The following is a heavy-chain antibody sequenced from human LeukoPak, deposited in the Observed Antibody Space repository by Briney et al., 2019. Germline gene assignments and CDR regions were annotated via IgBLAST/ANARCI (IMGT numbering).Heavy chain of an antibody. D-gene: IGHD2-2*01. V-gene: IGHV3-64*01. J-gene: IGHJ4*02. CDR1: GFTFSSYA. CDR2: ISSNGGST. Sequence: GGSLRLSCAASGFTFSSYAMHWVRQAPGKGLEYVSDISSNGGSTYYANSVKGRFTISRDNSKNTLYLQMGSLRAEDMAVYYCARQTRIVVVPAALDYWGQGTLVTVSS. CDR3: ARQTRIVVVPAALDY.